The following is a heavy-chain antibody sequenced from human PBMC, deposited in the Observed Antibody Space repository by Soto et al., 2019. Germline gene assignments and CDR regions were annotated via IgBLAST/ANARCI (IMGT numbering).Heavy chain of an antibody. Sequence: GGSLTLSCAASGFTFSSYSMNWVRQAPGKGLEWVSSISSSSSYIYYADSVKGRFTISRDNAKNSLYLQMNSLRAEDTAVYYCARVRHDFWSGYYALADYYYGMDVWGQGTTVTVSS. D-gene: IGHD3-3*01. CDR1: GFTFSSYS. CDR2: ISSSSSYI. J-gene: IGHJ6*02. V-gene: IGHV3-21*01. CDR3: ARVRHDFWSGYYALADYYYGMDV.